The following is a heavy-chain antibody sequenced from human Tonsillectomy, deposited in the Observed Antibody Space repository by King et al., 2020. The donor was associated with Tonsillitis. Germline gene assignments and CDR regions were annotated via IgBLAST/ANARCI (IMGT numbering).Heavy chain of an antibody. Sequence: VQLVESGGGLVQPGGSLRLSCAASGFTVSSNYMSWVRQATGKGLEWVSVIYSGGSTYYADSVKGRFTISRDNSKNTLYLQMNSLRAEDTAVYYCARELWFGDYYFDYWGQGTLVTVAS. J-gene: IGHJ4*02. D-gene: IGHD3-10*01. V-gene: IGHV3-66*01. CDR2: IYSGGST. CDR3: ARELWFGDYYFDY. CDR1: GFTVSSNY.